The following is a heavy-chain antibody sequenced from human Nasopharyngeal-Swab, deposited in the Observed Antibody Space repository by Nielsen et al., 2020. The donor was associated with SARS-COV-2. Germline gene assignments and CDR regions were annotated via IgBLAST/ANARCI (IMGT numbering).Heavy chain of an antibody. CDR3: ARDLTTTVTTTYYYYGMDV. V-gene: IGHV1-46*01. CDR1: GYTFTGYY. D-gene: IGHD4-11*01. CDR2: INPNSGST. Sequence: ASVKVSCKASGYTFTGYYMHWVRQAPGQGLEWMGRINPNSGSTSYAQKFQGRVTMTRDTSTSTVYMELSSLRSEDTAVYYCARDLTTTVTTTYYYYGMDVWGQGTTVTVSS. J-gene: IGHJ6*02.